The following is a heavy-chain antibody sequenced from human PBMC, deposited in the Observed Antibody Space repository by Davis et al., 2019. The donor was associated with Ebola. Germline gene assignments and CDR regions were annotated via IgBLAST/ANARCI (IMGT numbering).Heavy chain of an antibody. CDR2: IWYDGSNK. J-gene: IGHJ6*02. Sequence: GGSLRLSCAASGFTFSSYGMHWVRQAPGKGLEWVAVIWYDGSNKYYADSVKGRFTISRDNSKNTLYLQMNSLRAEDTAVYYCAREASVFGVVTAYYYGMDVWGQGTTVTVSS. D-gene: IGHD3-3*01. V-gene: IGHV3-33*01. CDR3: AREASVFGVVTAYYYGMDV. CDR1: GFTFSSYG.